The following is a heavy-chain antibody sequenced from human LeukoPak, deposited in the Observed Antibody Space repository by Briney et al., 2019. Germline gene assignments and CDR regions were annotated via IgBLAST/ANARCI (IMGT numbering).Heavy chain of an antibody. J-gene: IGHJ5*02. D-gene: IGHD1-20*01. CDR3: ARLAYNWNDGGWFDP. CDR2: ISAYNGNT. Sequence: ASVKVSCKASGYTFTGYYMHWVRQAPGQGLEWMGWISAYNGNTNYAQKLQGRVTMTTDTSTSTAYMELRSLRSDDTAVYYCARLAYNWNDGGWFDPWGQGTLVTVSS. V-gene: IGHV1-18*04. CDR1: GYTFTGYY.